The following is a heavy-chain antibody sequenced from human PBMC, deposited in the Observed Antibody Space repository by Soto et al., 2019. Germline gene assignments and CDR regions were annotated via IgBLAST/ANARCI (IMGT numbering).Heavy chain of an antibody. V-gene: IGHV3-7*01. CDR2: INHDGTEK. D-gene: IGHD2-2*01. Sequence: HPGGSLRLSCAASGFTFSLSWMSWVRQAPGKGLEWVANINHDGTEKYYQDSVKGRFTIFRDNAKSSLSLRMNSLRAEDTAVYFSAREGPYQGPYNWFDPWGQGTLVTVSS. CDR1: GFTFSLSW. CDR3: AREGPYQGPYNWFDP. J-gene: IGHJ5*02.